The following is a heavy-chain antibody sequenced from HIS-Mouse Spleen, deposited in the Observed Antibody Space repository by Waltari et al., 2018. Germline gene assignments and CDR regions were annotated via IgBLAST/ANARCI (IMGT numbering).Heavy chain of an antibody. CDR1: GGSISSSSYY. Sequence: QLQLQESGPGLVKPSETLSLTCTVSGGSISSSSYYWGWIRQPSGKGLAWIGSIYYSGSTYYNPSLKSRVTISVDKSKNQFSLKLSSVTAADTAVYYCAREIPYSSSWYDWYFDLWGRGTLVTVSS. D-gene: IGHD6-13*01. CDR3: AREIPYSSSWYDWYFDL. J-gene: IGHJ2*01. CDR2: IYYSGST. V-gene: IGHV4-39*07.